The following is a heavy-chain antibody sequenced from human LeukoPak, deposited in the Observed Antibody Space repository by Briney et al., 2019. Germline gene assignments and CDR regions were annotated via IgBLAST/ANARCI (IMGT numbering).Heavy chain of an antibody. Sequence: PGGSLRLSCAASGFTFSSYAMHWVRQAPGKGLEWVAVISYDGSNKYYADSVKGRFTISRDNSKNTLYLQMNSLRAEDTAVYYCAREGRVSGYDFDCWGQGTLVTVSS. CDR2: ISYDGSNK. V-gene: IGHV3-30*04. J-gene: IGHJ4*02. D-gene: IGHD5-12*01. CDR3: AREGRVSGYDFDC. CDR1: GFTFSSYA.